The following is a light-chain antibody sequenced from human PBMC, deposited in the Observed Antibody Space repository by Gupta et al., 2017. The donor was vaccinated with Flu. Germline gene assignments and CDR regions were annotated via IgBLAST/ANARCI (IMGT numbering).Light chain of an antibody. CDR2: ENR. Sequence: QSVLTQPPSVSAAPRPRVTISCSGSNSNIGNDDVSWYQQRPGTAPKLLIYENRKRPSGIPDRFSGSTSGTAATLVITGLQTGDEATYYCGSWDSSQSAGGVFGGGTKVTVL. CDR3: GSWDSSQSAGGV. CDR1: NSNIGNDD. J-gene: IGLJ3*02. V-gene: IGLV1-51*02.